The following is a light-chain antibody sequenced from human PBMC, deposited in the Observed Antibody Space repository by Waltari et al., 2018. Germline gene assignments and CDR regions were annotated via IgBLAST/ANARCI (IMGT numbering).Light chain of an antibody. V-gene: IGLV2-14*03. CDR1: SSDVGGYKY. CDR2: DVS. J-gene: IGLJ1*01. CDR3: SSYTTSNTLV. Sequence: QSALTQPASVSGSPGQSITISCTGTSSDVGGYKYVSWYQQPPGKAPKLMIYDVSKRPSGVSNRFSGSKSGNTASLTISGLQAEDEADYYCSSYTTSNTLVFGTGTNVIVL.